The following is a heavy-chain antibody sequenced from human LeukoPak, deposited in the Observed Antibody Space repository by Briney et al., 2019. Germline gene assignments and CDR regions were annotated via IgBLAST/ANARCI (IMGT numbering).Heavy chain of an antibody. V-gene: IGHV4-34*01. D-gene: IGHD6-6*01. CDR2: INHGGST. Sequence: PSETLSLTCAVYGGSFSGYYWSWIRQPPGKGLEWIGEINHGGSTNYNPSLKSRVTISVDTSKNQFSLKLSSVTAADTAVYYCARGTLVPDYWGQGTLVTVSS. CDR1: GGSFSGYY. J-gene: IGHJ4*02. CDR3: ARGTLVPDY.